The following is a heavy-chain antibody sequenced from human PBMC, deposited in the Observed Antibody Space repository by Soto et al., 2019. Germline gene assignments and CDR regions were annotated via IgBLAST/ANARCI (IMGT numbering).Heavy chain of an antibody. CDR3: TTEGYYDFWSGSIFGN. V-gene: IGHV3-15*01. Sequence: GGSLRLSCAASGFTFSNAWMSWVRQAPGKGLEWVGRLKSIVDGGTTDYAAPVKGRFTVSRDDSKTTLYLEMNSLKIEDTAVYYCTTEGYYDFWSGSIFGNWGPGTLVTVSS. D-gene: IGHD3-3*01. CDR2: LKSIVDGGTT. J-gene: IGHJ4*02. CDR1: GFTFSNAW.